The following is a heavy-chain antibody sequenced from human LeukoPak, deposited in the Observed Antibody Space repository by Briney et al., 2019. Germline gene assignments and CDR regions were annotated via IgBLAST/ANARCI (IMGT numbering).Heavy chain of an antibody. V-gene: IGHV4-59*01. CDR2: IYYSGST. J-gene: IGHJ3*02. Sequence: SETLSLTCTVSGGSISSYYWSWIRQPPGKGLEWIGYIYYSGSTNYNPSLKSRVTISVDPSKNQFSLKLSSVTATATAVYYCARADKYYDLLTGFYGPLGAFDIWGQGTMVTVSS. CDR3: ARADKYYDLLTGFYGPLGAFDI. D-gene: IGHD3-9*01. CDR1: GGSISSYY.